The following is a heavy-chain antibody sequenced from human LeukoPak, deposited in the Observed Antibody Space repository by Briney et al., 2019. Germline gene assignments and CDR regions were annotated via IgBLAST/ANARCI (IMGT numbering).Heavy chain of an antibody. D-gene: IGHD3-9*01. Sequence: PGRSLRLSCAASGFTFSSYGMHWVRQAPGKGLEWVAVISYDGSNKYYADSVKGRFTISRDNSKNTLYLQMNSLRAEDTAVYYCAKDSDYDILTALDYWGQGTLVTVSS. CDR2: ISYDGSNK. CDR1: GFTFSSYG. V-gene: IGHV3-30*18. CDR3: AKDSDYDILTALDY. J-gene: IGHJ4*02.